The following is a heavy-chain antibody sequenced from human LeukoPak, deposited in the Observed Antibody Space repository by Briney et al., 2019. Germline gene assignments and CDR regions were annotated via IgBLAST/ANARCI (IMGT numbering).Heavy chain of an antibody. CDR1: GYTFTSYD. J-gene: IGHJ4*02. CDR3: ARGGFLEWLPLDY. V-gene: IGHV1-8*03. Sequence: ASVKASCKASGYTFTSYDINWVRQATGQGLEWMGWMNPNSGNTGYAQKFQGRVTITRNTSISTAYMELSSLRSEDTAVYYCARGGFLEWLPLDYWGQGTLVTVSS. CDR2: MNPNSGNT. D-gene: IGHD3-3*01.